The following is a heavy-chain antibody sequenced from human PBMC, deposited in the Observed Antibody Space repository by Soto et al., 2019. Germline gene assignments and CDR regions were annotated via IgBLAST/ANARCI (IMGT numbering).Heavy chain of an antibody. CDR3: ASSQKGYNWNYFDH. D-gene: IGHD1-20*01. CDR2: VFYTGFT. CDR1: GGSISGSYYY. Sequence: PSETLSLTCAVSGGSISGSYYYWGWLRQSPGRGPGWIGSVFYTGFTSYNPSLESRVSVSVDTSKNQFSLKVSAVTAADTAVYYCASSQKGYNWNYFDHWGQGALVTVSS. J-gene: IGHJ4*02. V-gene: IGHV4-39*01.